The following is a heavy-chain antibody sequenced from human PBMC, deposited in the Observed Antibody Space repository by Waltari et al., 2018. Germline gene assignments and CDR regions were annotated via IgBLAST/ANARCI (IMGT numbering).Heavy chain of an antibody. CDR1: GFTFSTYG. D-gene: IGHD6-13*01. CDR3: AKDRFSSSWAPSDY. Sequence: QVQLVESGGGVVQPGRSLRLSCAASGFTFSTYGMHWVRQAPGKGLERVAVISYDGSNKYDADSVKGRFTISRDNSKNTLYLQMNSLRAEDTAVYYCAKDRFSSSWAPSDYWGQGTLVTVSS. CDR2: ISYDGSNK. V-gene: IGHV3-30*18. J-gene: IGHJ4*02.